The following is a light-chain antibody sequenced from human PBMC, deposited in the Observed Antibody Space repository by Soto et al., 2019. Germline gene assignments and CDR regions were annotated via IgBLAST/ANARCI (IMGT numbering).Light chain of an antibody. Sequence: QSVLTQPASVSGSPGQSITISCSGTSSDVGGYDYVSWYQHHPGKAPKLMIYDVSNRPSGVSNRFSGSKSGNTASLTISGLQAEDEADYYCSSYTNSSPYVFGTGTKVTVL. CDR2: DVS. CDR1: SSDVGGYDY. V-gene: IGLV2-14*03. CDR3: SSYTNSSPYV. J-gene: IGLJ1*01.